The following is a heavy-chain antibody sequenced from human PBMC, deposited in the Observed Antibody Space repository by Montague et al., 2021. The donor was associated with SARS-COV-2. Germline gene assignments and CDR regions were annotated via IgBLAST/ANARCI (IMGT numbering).Heavy chain of an antibody. CDR2: ISWNSGSI. CDR1: GFTFDDYA. V-gene: IGHV3-9*01. CDR3: AKDRALLPYSLHCSSTSCYESAGYYYYGMDV. J-gene: IGHJ6*02. D-gene: IGHD2-2*01. Sequence: SLRLSFSASGFTFDDYAMHWVRQAPGKGLEWVSGISWNSGSIGYADSVKGRFTISRDNAKNPLYLQMNSLRAEDTALYYCAKDRALLPYSLHCSSTSCYESAGYYYYGMDVWGQGTTVTVSS.